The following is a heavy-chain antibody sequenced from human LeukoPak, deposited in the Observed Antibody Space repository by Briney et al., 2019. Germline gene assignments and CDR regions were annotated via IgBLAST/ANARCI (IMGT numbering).Heavy chain of an antibody. CDR2: IYSGGST. Sequence: GGSLRLSCAASGFTVSSNYMSWVRQAPGKGLEWVSVIYSGGSTYYADSVKGRFTISRDNSKNTLYLQMNSLRAEDTAVYYCASGYSRYDLFDYWGQGTLVTVSS. V-gene: IGHV3-66*01. CDR3: ASGYSRYDLFDY. CDR1: GFTVSSNY. J-gene: IGHJ4*02. D-gene: IGHD5-12*01.